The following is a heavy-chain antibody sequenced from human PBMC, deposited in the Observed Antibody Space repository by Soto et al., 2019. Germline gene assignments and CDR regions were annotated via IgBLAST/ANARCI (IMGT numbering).Heavy chain of an antibody. D-gene: IGHD3-10*01. J-gene: IGHJ5*02. V-gene: IGHV2-5*02. CDR3: AHRRPSYYYGSGSYLFHP. CDR1: GFSLSTSGVG. CDR2: IYWDDDK. Sequence: QITLKESGPTLVKPTQTLTLTCTFSGFSLSTSGVGVGWIRQPPGKALEWLALIYWDDDKRYSPSLKSRLTITKDPPNNQLLLTLTNMDPLDTATYYCAHRRPSYYYGSGSYLFHPWGQGTLVTVSS.